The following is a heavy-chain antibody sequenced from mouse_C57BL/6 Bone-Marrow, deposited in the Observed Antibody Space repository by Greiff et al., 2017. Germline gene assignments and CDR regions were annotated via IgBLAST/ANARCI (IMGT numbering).Heavy chain of an antibody. CDR2: ISGGGGNT. Sequence: EVQGVESGGGLVKPGGSLKLSCAASGFTFSSYTMSWVRQTPEKRLEWVATISGGGGNTYYPDSVKGRFTISRDNATTTLYLQMSSLRSEDTAFDYCACFYCGNFWFAYWGQGTMVTVSA. CDR1: GFTFSSYT. D-gene: IGHD2-1*01. V-gene: IGHV5-9*01. J-gene: IGHJ3*01. CDR3: ACFYCGNFWFAY.